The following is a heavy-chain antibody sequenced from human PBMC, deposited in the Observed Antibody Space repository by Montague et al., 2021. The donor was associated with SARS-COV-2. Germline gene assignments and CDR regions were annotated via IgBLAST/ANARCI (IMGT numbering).Heavy chain of an antibody. CDR1: GDSISNYS. Sequence: SETLSLTCSVSGDSISNYSWSWIRQSPGKGLEWIGYIYYSGSTNYSPSLTSRVTISVDTSKNQVSLKLTSVTAADTAVYYCARHLRVTTVTSHMYHYAMDVGGQGTTVTVSS. CDR2: IYYSGST. D-gene: IGHD4-11*01. J-gene: IGHJ6*02. V-gene: IGHV4-59*08. CDR3: ARHLRVTTVTSHMYHYAMDV.